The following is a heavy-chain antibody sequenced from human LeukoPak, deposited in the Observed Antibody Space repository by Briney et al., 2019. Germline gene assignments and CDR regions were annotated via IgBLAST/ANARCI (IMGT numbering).Heavy chain of an antibody. J-gene: IGHJ2*01. Sequence: SETLSLTCTVSGGSISSYYWSWIRQPAGKGLEWIGRIYTSGSTNYNPSLKSRVTMSVDTSKNQFSLKLSSVTAADTAVYYCARSRATRSPWYFDLWGRGTLVTVSS. V-gene: IGHV4-4*07. CDR3: ARSRATRSPWYFDL. CDR1: GGSISSYY. CDR2: IYTSGST. D-gene: IGHD1-26*01.